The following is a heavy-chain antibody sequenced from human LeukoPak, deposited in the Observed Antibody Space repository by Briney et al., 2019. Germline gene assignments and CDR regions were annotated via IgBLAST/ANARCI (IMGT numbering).Heavy chain of an antibody. V-gene: IGHV3-23*01. CDR1: GFTFRTYA. J-gene: IGHJ4*02. CDR2: ISDGGGRT. D-gene: IGHD6-13*01. Sequence: GGSLRLSCGASGFTFRTYAMSWVRQAPGKGLEWVSGISDGGGRTFYAESVKGRFTVSRDNSKNTLYLRMSSLRAEDTAVYYCTKNQILDDTGSWYAYWGQGTLVTVSS. CDR3: TKNQILDDTGSWYAY.